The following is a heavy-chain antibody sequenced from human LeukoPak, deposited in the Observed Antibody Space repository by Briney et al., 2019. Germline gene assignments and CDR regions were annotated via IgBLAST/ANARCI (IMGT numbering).Heavy chain of an antibody. D-gene: IGHD2-2*01. J-gene: IGHJ3*02. V-gene: IGHV4-34*01. CDR1: GGSFSGYH. Sequence: SETLSLTCAVYGGSFSGYHWSWIRQPPGKGLEWIGEINHSGSTNYNPSLKSRVTISVDTSKNQFPLKLSSVTAADTAVYYCARDSTSCTDIWGQGTMVTVSS. CDR3: ARDSTSCTDI. CDR2: INHSGST.